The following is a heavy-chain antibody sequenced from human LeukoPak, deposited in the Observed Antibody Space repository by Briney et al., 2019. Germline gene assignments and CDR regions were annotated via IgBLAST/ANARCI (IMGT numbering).Heavy chain of an antibody. D-gene: IGHD5-12*01. J-gene: IGHJ6*03. Sequence: GGSLRLSCATSGLTVSSNYMTWVRQAPGKGLEWVSVIYSGGGIYYADSVKGRFTISRDNPKNTVYLQMHNLRAEDTAVYYCARVGYSGYDYYYYNYMDVWGKGTTVTVSS. CDR1: GLTVSSNY. CDR3: ARVGYSGYDYYYYNYMDV. CDR2: IYSGGGI. V-gene: IGHV3-53*01.